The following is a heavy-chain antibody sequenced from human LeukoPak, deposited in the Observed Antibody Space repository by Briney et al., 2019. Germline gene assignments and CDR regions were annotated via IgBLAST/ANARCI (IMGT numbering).Heavy chain of an antibody. J-gene: IGHJ5*02. V-gene: IGHV3-23*01. CDR2: ISGSGGST. CDR3: AAASWFDP. CDR1: GFTFSSYA. Sequence: GSLRLSCAASGFTFSSYAMSWVRQAPGKGLEWVSAISGSGGSTYYADSVKGRFTISRDNSKNTLYLQMSRRRAEDTAVYYCAAASWFDPWGQGTLVTVPS.